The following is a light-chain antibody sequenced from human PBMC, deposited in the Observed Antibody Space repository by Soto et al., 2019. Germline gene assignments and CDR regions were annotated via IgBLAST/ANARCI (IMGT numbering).Light chain of an antibody. V-gene: IGKV3-20*01. CDR3: QLKGRSER. CDR1: QSVSSSY. J-gene: IGKJ1*01. Sequence: EVVLTQSPGTLSLSPGERATLSCRASQSVSSSYLAWYQQKPGQAPRLLIYGASSRATGIPDRFSGSGSGTDLTLTIPRLGREAFEVYYCQLKGRSERFGEGTRV. CDR2: GAS.